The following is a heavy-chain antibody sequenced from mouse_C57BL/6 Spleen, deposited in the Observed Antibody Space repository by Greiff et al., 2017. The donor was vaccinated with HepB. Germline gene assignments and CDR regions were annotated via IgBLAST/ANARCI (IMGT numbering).Heavy chain of an antibody. Sequence: VQLQQPGAELVMPGASVKLSCKASGYTFTSYWMHWVKQRPGQGLEWIGEIDPSDSYTNYNQKFKGKSTFTVDKSSSTAYMQLSSLTSEDSAVYYCARYYGSWYFDVWGTGTTVTVSS. CDR1: GYTFTSYW. V-gene: IGHV1-69*01. CDR2: IDPSDSYT. D-gene: IGHD1-1*01. CDR3: ARYYGSWYFDV. J-gene: IGHJ1*03.